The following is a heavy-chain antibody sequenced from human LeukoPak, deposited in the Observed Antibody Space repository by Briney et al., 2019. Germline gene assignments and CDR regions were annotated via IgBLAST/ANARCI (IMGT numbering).Heavy chain of an antibody. CDR1: GFTFSDYY. CDR2: INSRSSYT. Sequence: GGSLRLSCAASGFTFSDYYMSWIRQAPGKGLEWTSYINSRSSYTTYADSVRGRFTISIDNAKNSLYVQMNYLRAEDTAVYYCARERDCRSTSCLDAFDIWGQGTMVTVSS. D-gene: IGHD2-2*01. V-gene: IGHV3-11*06. CDR3: ARERDCRSTSCLDAFDI. J-gene: IGHJ3*02.